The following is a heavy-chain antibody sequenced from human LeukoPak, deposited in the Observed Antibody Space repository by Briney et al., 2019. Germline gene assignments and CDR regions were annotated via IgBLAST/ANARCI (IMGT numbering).Heavy chain of an antibody. CDR2: IYYSGST. D-gene: IGHD1-26*01. CDR1: GGSFSGYY. Sequence: LSLTCAVYGGSFSGYYWSWIRQHPGKGLEWIGYIYYSGSTYYNPSLKSRVTISVDTSKNQFSLKLSSVTAADTAVYYCARGISHYALNYWGQGTLVTVSS. V-gene: IGHV4-31*11. CDR3: ARGISHYALNY. J-gene: IGHJ4*02.